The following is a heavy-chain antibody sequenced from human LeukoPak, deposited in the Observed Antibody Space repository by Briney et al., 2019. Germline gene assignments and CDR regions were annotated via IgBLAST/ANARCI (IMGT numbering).Heavy chain of an antibody. CDR3: AKAYDSSGYWNDAFDI. V-gene: IGHV3-23*01. J-gene: IGHJ3*02. D-gene: IGHD3-22*01. CDR1: GFTVSSNY. CDR2: ISGSGGST. Sequence: GGSLRLSCAASGFTVSSNYMSWVRQAPGKGLEWVSAISGSGGSTYYADSVKGRFTISRDNSKNTLYLQMNSLRAEDTAVYYCAKAYDSSGYWNDAFDIWGQGTMVTVSS.